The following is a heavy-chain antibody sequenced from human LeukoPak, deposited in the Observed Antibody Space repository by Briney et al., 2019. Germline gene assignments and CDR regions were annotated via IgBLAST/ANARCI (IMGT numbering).Heavy chain of an antibody. D-gene: IGHD2-2*01. J-gene: IGHJ3*02. Sequence: GWSLRLSCAASGFTFSSYGMHWVRQAPGKGLEWVAVISYDGSNKYYADSVKGRFTISRDNSKNTLYLQMNSLRAEDTAVYYCAKDLVYLGYCSSTSCYAYAIDIWGQGTMVTASS. CDR3: AKDLVYLGYCSSTSCYAYAIDI. V-gene: IGHV3-30*18. CDR1: GFTFSSYG. CDR2: ISYDGSNK.